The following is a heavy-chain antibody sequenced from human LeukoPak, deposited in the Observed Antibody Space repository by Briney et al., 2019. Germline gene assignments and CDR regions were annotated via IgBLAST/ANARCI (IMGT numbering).Heavy chain of an antibody. J-gene: IGHJ4*02. V-gene: IGHV1-8*01. D-gene: IGHD6-13*01. Sequence: ASVRVSCKASGYTFSSYDINWVRQATGQGLEWMGCMNPNSGNTGYAQKFQGRLTMTRNTSISTAYMELSSLKSEDTAVYYCARTYSSSWYDGYYFDHWGQGALVTVSS. CDR2: MNPNSGNT. CDR1: GYTFSSYD. CDR3: ARTYSSSWYDGYYFDH.